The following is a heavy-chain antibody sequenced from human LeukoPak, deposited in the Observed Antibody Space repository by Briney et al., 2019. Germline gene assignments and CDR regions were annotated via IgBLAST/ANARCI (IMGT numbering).Heavy chain of an antibody. CDR2: INPNSGGT. V-gene: IGHV1-2*06. CDR3: ARVRLNSSGWYKGGIDY. Sequence: ASVKVSCKASGYTFTGYYMLWVRQAPGQGLEWMGRINPNSGGTNYAQKFQGRVTMTRDTSISTAYMELSRLRSDDTAVYYCARVRLNSSGWYKGGIDYWGQGTLVTVSS. D-gene: IGHD6-19*01. J-gene: IGHJ4*02. CDR1: GYTFTGYY.